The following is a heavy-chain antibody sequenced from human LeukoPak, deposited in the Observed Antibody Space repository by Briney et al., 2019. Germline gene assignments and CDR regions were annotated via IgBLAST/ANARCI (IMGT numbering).Heavy chain of an antibody. V-gene: IGHV3-30*03. Sequence: GGSLRLSCAASGFTFSSYAMSWVRQAPGKGLEWVAVISYDGSNKYYADSVKGRFTISRDNSKNTLYLQMNSLRAEDTAAYYCAGRYDSSGYPLHWGQGTLVTVSS. CDR3: AGRYDSSGYPLH. J-gene: IGHJ4*02. CDR1: GFTFSSYA. CDR2: ISYDGSNK. D-gene: IGHD3-22*01.